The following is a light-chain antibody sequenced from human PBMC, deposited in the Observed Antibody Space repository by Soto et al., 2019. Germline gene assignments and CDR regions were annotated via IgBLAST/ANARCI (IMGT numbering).Light chain of an antibody. Sequence: EIVLTQSPATLSLSPGERATLSCRASQSVSSYFAWYQQKPGQAPRLLIYDASSRATGIPARFIGSGSGTVLPLTISSLETEHFAVYYCQQRSDWPLMFGQGTMVEI. J-gene: IGKJ1*01. CDR3: QQRSDWPLM. CDR2: DAS. V-gene: IGKV3-11*01. CDR1: QSVSSY.